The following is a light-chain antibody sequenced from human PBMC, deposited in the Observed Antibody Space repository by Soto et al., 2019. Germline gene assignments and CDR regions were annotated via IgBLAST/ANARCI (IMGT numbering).Light chain of an antibody. CDR2: DAS. CDR1: QSISSW. J-gene: IGKJ2*01. V-gene: IGKV1-5*01. Sequence: DIQMTQSPSTLSASVGDRVSITCRASQSISSWLAWYQQKPGKAPKILIYDASSLESGVPSRFSGSGSGTEFTLTISSLQPVDFATYYCQQYSSFSNTFGQGTKLEI. CDR3: QQYSSFSNT.